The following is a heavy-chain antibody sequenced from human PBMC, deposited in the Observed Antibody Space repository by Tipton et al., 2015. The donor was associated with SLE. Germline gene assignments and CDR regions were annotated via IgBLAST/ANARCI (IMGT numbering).Heavy chain of an antibody. CDR3: ARDDGGGYNENDY. D-gene: IGHD5-24*01. V-gene: IGHV4-30-4*01. CDR1: GGSISSGDYY. J-gene: IGHJ4*02. Sequence: TLSLTCTVSGGSISSGDYYWSWIRQPPGKGLEWIGYIYYSGSTYYNPFLKSRVTISVDTSKNQFSLKLSSVTAADTAVYYCARDDGGGYNENDYWGQGTLVTVSS. CDR2: IYYSGST.